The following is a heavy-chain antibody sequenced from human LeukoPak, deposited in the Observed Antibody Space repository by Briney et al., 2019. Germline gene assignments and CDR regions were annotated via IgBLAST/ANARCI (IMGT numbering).Heavy chain of an antibody. D-gene: IGHD1-26*01. V-gene: IGHV1-24*01. CDR2: FDPEDGET. CDR1: GYTLTKLS. J-gene: IGHJ6*02. Sequence: ASVKVSCKVSGYTLTKLSMHWVRQAPGKGLEWMGGFDPEDGETIYAQKFQGRVTMTEDTSTDTAYMELSSLRSEDTAVYYCATARPHSSFYGMDVWGQGTTVTVSS. CDR3: ATARPHSSFYGMDV.